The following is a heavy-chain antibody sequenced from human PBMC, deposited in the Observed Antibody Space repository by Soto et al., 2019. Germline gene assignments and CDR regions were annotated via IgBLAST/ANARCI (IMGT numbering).Heavy chain of an antibody. V-gene: IGHV3-23*01. Sequence: PGGSLRLSCAASGFTFSSYAMSWVRQALGKGLEWVSAISGSGGSTYYADSVKGRFTISRDNSNNTLYLQMNSLRAEDTAVYYCAKAIVGANRYNYFDYWGQGTQVPVSS. CDR1: GFTFSSYA. CDR3: AKAIVGANRYNYFDY. J-gene: IGHJ4*02. D-gene: IGHD1-26*01. CDR2: ISGSGGST.